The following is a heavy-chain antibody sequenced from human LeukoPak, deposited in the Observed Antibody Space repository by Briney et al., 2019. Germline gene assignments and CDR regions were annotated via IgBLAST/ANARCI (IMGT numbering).Heavy chain of an antibody. CDR3: AKRTDSYHSSGSGGY. CDR2: IRGDGGST. CDR1: GFTLSSYA. D-gene: IGHD3-22*01. V-gene: IGHV3-23*01. J-gene: IGHJ4*02. Sequence: GRSLRLSCAASGFTLSSYAMTWVRQAPGKGLEWVSVIRGDGGSTYYADSVKGRFTISRDNAKNTLHLQMNSLRAEDTAVYYCAKRTDSYHSSGSGGYWGQGTLVIVSS.